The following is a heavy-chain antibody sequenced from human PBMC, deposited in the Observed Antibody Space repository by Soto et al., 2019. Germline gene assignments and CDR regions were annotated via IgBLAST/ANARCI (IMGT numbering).Heavy chain of an antibody. V-gene: IGHV4-4*07. D-gene: IGHD3-9*01. CDR2: IYTSGST. J-gene: IGHJ6*02. CDR3: ARIVPYDILTSIYYEYYGMDV. Sequence: ETLSLTCPVSGVSISSYYWSWIRQPSGKGLEWIGRIYTSGSTNYNPSLKSRVTMSVDTSKNQFSLKLSSVTAADTAVYYCARIVPYDILTSIYYEYYGMDVWGQGTKVTVSS. CDR1: GVSISSYY.